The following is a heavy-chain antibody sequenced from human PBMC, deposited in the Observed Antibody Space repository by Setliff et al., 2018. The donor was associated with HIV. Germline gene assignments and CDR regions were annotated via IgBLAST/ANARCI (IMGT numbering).Heavy chain of an antibody. Sequence: SETLSLTCTVSGDSISSRFHWGWIRQPPGKGLEWIAIAHSSGNTYYNPSLESRVSIAVDMSKSQLSLNLTSVTAADTAVYYCARAPITIFGVLIMPGSYDYWGQGTLVTVSS. CDR2: AHSSGNT. CDR3: ARAPITIFGVLIMPGSYDY. CDR1: GDSISSRFH. D-gene: IGHD3-3*01. V-gene: IGHV4-39*01. J-gene: IGHJ4*02.